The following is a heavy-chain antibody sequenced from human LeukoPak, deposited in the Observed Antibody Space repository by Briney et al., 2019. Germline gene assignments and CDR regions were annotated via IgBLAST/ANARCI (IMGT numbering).Heavy chain of an antibody. V-gene: IGHV3-21*01. Sequence: PGGSLRLSCAASGFTISSYSMNWVRQAPGKGLEWVSSISSSSSYIYYADSVKGRFTISRDNAKNSLYLQMNSLRAEDTAVYYCARDSSSWYFDYWGQGTLVTVSS. CDR2: ISSSSSYI. D-gene: IGHD6-13*01. J-gene: IGHJ4*02. CDR1: GFTISSYS. CDR3: ARDSSSWYFDY.